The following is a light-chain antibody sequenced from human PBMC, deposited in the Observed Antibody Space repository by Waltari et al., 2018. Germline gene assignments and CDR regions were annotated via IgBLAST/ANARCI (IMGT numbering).Light chain of an antibody. CDR2: KAS. CDR3: LQYNSYPWT. CDR1: QSIVFW. V-gene: IGKV1-5*03. Sequence: DIQVTQSPATLSASVGDRVTITCRASQSIVFWLAWYQQKPGKAPRLLIYKASYLESGVPSRFSGSASGTAFTLTFSSLQADDFATYYCLQYNSYPWTFGQGTTVEIK. J-gene: IGKJ1*01.